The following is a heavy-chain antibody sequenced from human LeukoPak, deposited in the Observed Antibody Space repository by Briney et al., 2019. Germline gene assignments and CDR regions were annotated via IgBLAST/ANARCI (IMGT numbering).Heavy chain of an antibody. V-gene: IGHV4-4*07. D-gene: IGHD6-13*01. Sequence: ASETLSLTCTVSGGSISSYYWSWIRQPAGKGLEWIGRIYTSGSTNYNPSLKSRVTMSVDTSKNQFSLKLSSVTAADTAVYYCARDLYSSSQGWFDPWGQGTLVTVSS. CDR3: ARDLYSSSQGWFDP. J-gene: IGHJ5*02. CDR2: IYTSGST. CDR1: GGSISSYY.